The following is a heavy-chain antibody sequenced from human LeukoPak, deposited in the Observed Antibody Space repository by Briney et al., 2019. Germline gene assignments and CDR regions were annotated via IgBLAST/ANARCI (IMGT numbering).Heavy chain of an antibody. CDR2: IYTSGST. CDR1: GGSISSYY. J-gene: IGHJ5*02. V-gene: IGHV4-4*07. CDR3: ARQGRWNDENWLDP. D-gene: IGHD1-1*01. Sequence: KPSETLSLTCTVSGGSISSYYWSWIRQPAGKGLEWIGRIYTSGSTNYNPSLKSRVTMSVDTSKNQFSLKLSSVTAADTAVYYCARQGRWNDENWLDPWGQGTLVTVSS.